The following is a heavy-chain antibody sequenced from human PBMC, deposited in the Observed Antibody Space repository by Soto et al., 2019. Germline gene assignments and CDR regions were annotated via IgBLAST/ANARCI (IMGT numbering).Heavy chain of an antibody. J-gene: IGHJ6*02. CDR3: ARDAVVVQAAIRGSNYYYGMDV. CDR2: IYYSGST. D-gene: IGHD2-2*02. V-gene: IGHV4-30-4*01. CDR1: GGSISSGDYY. Sequence: TLSRTGAVSGGSISSGDYYGSWIRQPPGKGLEWIGYIYYSGSTYYNPSLKSRVTISVDTSKNQFSLKLSSVTAADTDVYYCARDAVVVQAAIRGSNYYYGMDVWGQGTKVTVSS.